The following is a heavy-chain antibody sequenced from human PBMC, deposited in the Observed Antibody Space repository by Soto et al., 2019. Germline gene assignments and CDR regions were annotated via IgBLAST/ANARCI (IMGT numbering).Heavy chain of an antibody. D-gene: IGHD6-13*01. CDR1: GGSISSSSYH. CDR3: ARRRNIAAAVDY. CDR2: IHYSGST. V-gene: IGHV4-39*01. J-gene: IGHJ4*02. Sequence: QLQLQESGPGLVKPSETLSLTCTVSGGSISSSSYHWGWIRQPPGKGLEWIGTIHYSGSTYYNPSLRSRVTISVDTSKTQFSLTLNSVPAADTAVFYCARRRNIAAAVDYWGQGTLVTVSS.